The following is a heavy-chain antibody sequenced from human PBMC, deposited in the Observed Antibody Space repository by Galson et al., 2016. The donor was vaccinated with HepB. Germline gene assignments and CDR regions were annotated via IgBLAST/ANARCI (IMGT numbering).Heavy chain of an antibody. V-gene: IGHV3-7*04. J-gene: IGHJ4*02. CDR3: ARGSYYGSGSYGIYFDY. CDR1: AFTFSTYW. Sequence: SLRLSCAVSAFTFSTYWMSWVRQAPGKGLEWVANIKRDGTEKYYLDSVEGRFTVSRDNAKNSLSLQMDSLRAEDTAVYYCARGSYYGSGSYGIYFDYWGQGTLVTVSS. CDR2: IKRDGTEK. D-gene: IGHD3-10*01.